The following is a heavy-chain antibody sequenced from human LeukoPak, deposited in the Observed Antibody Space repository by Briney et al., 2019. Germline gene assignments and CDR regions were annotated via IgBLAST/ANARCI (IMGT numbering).Heavy chain of an antibody. CDR1: GFTFSSYA. J-gene: IGHJ4*02. D-gene: IGHD6-19*01. Sequence: QPGGSLRLSCAASGFTFSSYAMSWVRQAPGKGLEWVSAISGSGGSTYYADSVKGRFTISRDNSKNTLYLQMNSLRAEDTAVCYCANDKQWLITYYFDYWGQGTLVTVSS. V-gene: IGHV3-23*01. CDR3: ANDKQWLITYYFDY. CDR2: ISGSGGST.